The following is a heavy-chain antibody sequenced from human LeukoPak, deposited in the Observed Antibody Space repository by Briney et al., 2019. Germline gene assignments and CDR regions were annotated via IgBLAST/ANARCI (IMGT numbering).Heavy chain of an antibody. CDR1: GFSVSSYA. CDR2: VSGSGGST. D-gene: IGHD5-18*01. J-gene: IGHJ4*02. V-gene: IGHV3-23*01. Sequence: PGGSLRLACAAAGFSVSSYAMSWVRQAPGKGLEWVSAVSGSGGSTYYADSVKGRFTISRDNSKNTLYLQMNSLRAEDTAVYYCAKDRLGYSYGIGFDYWGQGTLVTVSS. CDR3: AKDRLGYSYGIGFDY.